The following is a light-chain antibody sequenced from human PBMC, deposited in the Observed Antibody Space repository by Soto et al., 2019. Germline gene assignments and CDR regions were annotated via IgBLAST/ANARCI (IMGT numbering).Light chain of an antibody. J-gene: IGKJ4*01. CDR3: QQYCGTPLT. Sequence: DIVMTQSPDSLAVSLGERATINCKSSQSVLYSSNNKNYLAWYQQKPGQPPKLLIYWASTRESGVPDRFSGSGSGTDFTLTISSLQAEDVAVYYCQQYCGTPLTFGGGTKVEIK. CDR2: WAS. V-gene: IGKV4-1*01. CDR1: QSVLYSSNNKNY.